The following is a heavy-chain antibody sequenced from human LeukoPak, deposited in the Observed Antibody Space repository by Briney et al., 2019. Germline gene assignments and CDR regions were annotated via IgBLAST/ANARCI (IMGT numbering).Heavy chain of an antibody. J-gene: IGHJ4*02. Sequence: PGGSLRLSCAASGLTFNNYWMSWVRQAPGKGLEWVANIKQGGSEKYYVDSVKGRFTISRDNAENSLYLQLNSLRAADTAVYYCARDYCSGVTCYSGYWGQGTLVTVSS. CDR2: IKQGGSEK. CDR1: GLTFNNYW. V-gene: IGHV3-7*05. D-gene: IGHD2-15*01. CDR3: ARDYCSGVTCYSGY.